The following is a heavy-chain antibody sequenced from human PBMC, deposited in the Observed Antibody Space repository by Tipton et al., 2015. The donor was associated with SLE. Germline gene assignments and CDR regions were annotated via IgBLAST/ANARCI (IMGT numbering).Heavy chain of an antibody. D-gene: IGHD5-12*01. Sequence: TLSLTCTVSGGSISSYYWSWIRQSPEKGLEWIGYIYYSGSTKYNPSLESRVTISVDTSKNQFSLKLSSVTVADTAVYYCVRVEGAYDQYYFDSWGQGTLVTVSS. CDR1: GGSISSYY. CDR2: IYYSGST. J-gene: IGHJ4*02. CDR3: VRVEGAYDQYYFDS. V-gene: IGHV4-59*01.